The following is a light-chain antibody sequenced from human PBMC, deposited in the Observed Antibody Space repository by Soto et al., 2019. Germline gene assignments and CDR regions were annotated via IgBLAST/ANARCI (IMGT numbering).Light chain of an antibody. CDR2: EVS. CDR3: SSFAGPVWV. V-gene: IGLV2-14*01. CDR1: SSDVGGYNY. J-gene: IGLJ3*02. Sequence: QSVLTQPASVSGSPAQSITISCTGTSSDVGGYNYVSWYQHHPGKAPKRIIYEVSYRPSGVSNRFSGSKSGNTASLTVFGLQADDEADYYCSSFAGPVWVFGGGSKGTVL.